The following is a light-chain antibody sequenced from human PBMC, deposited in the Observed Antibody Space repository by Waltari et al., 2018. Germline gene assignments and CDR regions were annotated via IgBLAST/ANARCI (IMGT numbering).Light chain of an antibody. J-gene: IGLJ1*01. CDR1: SSNIGAGYD. Sequence: QSVLTQLPSVSGAPGQRVTISCTGSSSNIGAGYDVHWYQHLPRTAPKLLIYGNSNRPSGVPDRFSGSKSGTSASLAISGLQAEDEADYYCQSYDRSLSGYVFGSGTKVTVL. CDR2: GNS. CDR3: QSYDRSLSGYV. V-gene: IGLV1-40*01.